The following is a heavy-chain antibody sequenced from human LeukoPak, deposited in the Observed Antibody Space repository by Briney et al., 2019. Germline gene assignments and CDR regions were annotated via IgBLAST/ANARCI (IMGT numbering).Heavy chain of an antibody. CDR1: GGTFSSYA. CDR2: IIPIFGTA. J-gene: IGHJ4*02. D-gene: IGHD3-22*01. V-gene: IGHV1-69*05. CDR3: ARTFYYYDSSGYYSYYFDY. Sequence: SVKVSCKASGGTFSSYAISWVRQAPGQGFEWMGGIIPIFGTANYAQKFQGRVTITTDESTSTAYMELSSLRSEDTAVYYCARTFYYYDSSGYYSYYFDYWGQGTLVTVSS.